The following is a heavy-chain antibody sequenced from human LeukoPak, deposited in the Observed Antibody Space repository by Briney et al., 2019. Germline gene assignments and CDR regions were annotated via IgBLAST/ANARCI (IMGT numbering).Heavy chain of an antibody. CDR2: ISYDGSNK. D-gene: IGHD6-6*01. CDR3: ARDMEEQLVLGY. V-gene: IGHV3-30-3*01. J-gene: IGHJ4*02. Sequence: GGSLRLSCAASGFTFSSYAMHWVRQAPGKGLEWVAVISYDGSNKYYADSVKGRFTISRDNSKNTLYLQMNSLRAEDTAVYYCARDMEEQLVLGYWGQGTLATVSS. CDR1: GFTFSSYA.